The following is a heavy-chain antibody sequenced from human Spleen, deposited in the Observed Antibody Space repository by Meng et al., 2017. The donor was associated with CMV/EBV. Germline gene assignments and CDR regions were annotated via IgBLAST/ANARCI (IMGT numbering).Heavy chain of an antibody. CDR3: ARRGPGSWVTFDL. Sequence: GESLKISCAASGFPLSSYEMNWVRQAPGKGLEWFSYISSSGSTIYYADFVKGRFTISRDNAKNSLYLQMNSLRAEDTAVYYCARRGPGSWVTFDLWGQGTMVTVSS. CDR1: GFPLSSYE. D-gene: IGHD3-10*01. J-gene: IGHJ3*01. V-gene: IGHV3-48*03. CDR2: ISSSGSTI.